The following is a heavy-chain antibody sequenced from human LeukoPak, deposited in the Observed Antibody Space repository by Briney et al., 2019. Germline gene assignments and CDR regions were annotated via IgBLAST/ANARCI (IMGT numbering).Heavy chain of an antibody. CDR2: IGGSGGNT. J-gene: IGHJ4*02. V-gene: IGHV3-23*01. CDR1: GFTFNSYA. CDR3: AKDGVYGSGSSYYFDY. D-gene: IGHD3-10*01. Sequence: RPGGSLRLSCAACGFTFNSYAMSWVRQAPGKGLEWVSAIGGSGGNTYYADSVKGRFTISRDNSKNTLSLQMNSLGAEDTAVYYCAKDGVYGSGSSYYFDYWGQGTLVTVSS.